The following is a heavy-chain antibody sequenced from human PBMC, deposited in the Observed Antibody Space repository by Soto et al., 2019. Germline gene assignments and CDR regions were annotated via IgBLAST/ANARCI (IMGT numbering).Heavy chain of an antibody. CDR1: VFPFSTTD. D-gene: IGHD3-10*01. J-gene: IGHJ5*02. CDR3: AKNSGWFNT. V-gene: IGHV3-23*01. Sequence: WWSLRLSCSASVFPFSTTDMSWFRQAPGKGLEWVSTIGGSGETTYYADSVKGRFTISRDNSKNTLYLQMNSLRADDTALYYCAKNSGWFNTWGQGALVTVSS. CDR2: IGGSGETT.